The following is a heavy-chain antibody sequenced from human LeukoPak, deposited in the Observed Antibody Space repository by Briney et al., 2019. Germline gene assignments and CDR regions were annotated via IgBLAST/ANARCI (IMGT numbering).Heavy chain of an antibody. D-gene: IGHD5-18*01. CDR3: ARGVDTAMVDPPFDY. V-gene: IGHV4-34*01. CDR2: INHSGST. CDR1: GGSFSGYY. Sequence: SETLPLTCAVYGGSFSGYYWSWIRQPPGKGLEWIGEINHSGSTSYNPSLKSRVTISVDTSKNQFSLKLSSVTAADTAVYYCARGVDTAMVDPPFDYWGQGTLVTVSS. J-gene: IGHJ4*02.